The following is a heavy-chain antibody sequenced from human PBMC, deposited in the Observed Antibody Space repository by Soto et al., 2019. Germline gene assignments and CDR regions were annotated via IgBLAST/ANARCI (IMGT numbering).Heavy chain of an antibody. J-gene: IGHJ6*02. Sequence: QVQLVQSGAEVKKPGASVKVSCKASGYTFTSYAMHWVRQAPGQRLEWMGWINAGNGNTKYSQKFQGRVTITRDTPASTAYMDLSSLRSEDTAVYYCASLPIHGYHWRKGMDVWGQGTTVTVSS. D-gene: IGHD5-12*01. CDR2: INAGNGNT. CDR1: GYTFTSYA. V-gene: IGHV1-3*01. CDR3: ASLPIHGYHWRKGMDV.